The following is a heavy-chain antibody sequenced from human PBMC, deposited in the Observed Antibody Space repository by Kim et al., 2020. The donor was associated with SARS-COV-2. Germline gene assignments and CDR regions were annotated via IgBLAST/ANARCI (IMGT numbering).Heavy chain of an antibody. Sequence: ASVKVSCKASGYTFTGYYMHWVRQALGQGLEWMGWINPNSGGTNYAQKFQGRVTMTRDTSISTAYMELSRLRSDDTAVYYCATERGIYGSGSYGLFDYWGQGTLVTVSS. CDR1: GYTFTGYY. CDR2: INPNSGGT. D-gene: IGHD3-10*01. J-gene: IGHJ4*02. V-gene: IGHV1-2*02. CDR3: ATERGIYGSGSYGLFDY.